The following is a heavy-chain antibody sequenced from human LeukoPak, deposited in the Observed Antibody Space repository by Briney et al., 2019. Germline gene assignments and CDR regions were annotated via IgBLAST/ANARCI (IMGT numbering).Heavy chain of an antibody. J-gene: IGHJ6*03. CDR3: ARGAAAGPNLAYYYYYYYMDV. V-gene: IGHV3-9*01. CDR1: GFTFDEYA. D-gene: IGHD6-13*01. CDR2: ISYSSGSI. Sequence: PGGSLRLSCAASGFTFDEYAMHWVRQAPGKGLEWVSGISYSSGSIGYVDSVKGRFTISRDNAKNSLYLQMNSLRAEDTAVYYCARGAAAGPNLAYYYYYYYMDVWGKGTTVTVSS.